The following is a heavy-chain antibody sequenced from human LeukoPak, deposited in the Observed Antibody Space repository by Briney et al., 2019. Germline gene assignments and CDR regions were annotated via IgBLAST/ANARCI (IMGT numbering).Heavy chain of an antibody. V-gene: IGHV3-23*01. CDR1: GFTFSSYG. Sequence: PGGSLRLSCAACGFTFSSYGMSWVRQAPGKGLEWVSAISGSGGSTYYADSVKGRFTISRDNSKNTLYLQMNSLRAEDTAVYYCAKDTSSGWYNWFDPWGQGTLVTVSS. J-gene: IGHJ5*02. D-gene: IGHD6-19*01. CDR2: ISGSGGST. CDR3: AKDTSSGWYNWFDP.